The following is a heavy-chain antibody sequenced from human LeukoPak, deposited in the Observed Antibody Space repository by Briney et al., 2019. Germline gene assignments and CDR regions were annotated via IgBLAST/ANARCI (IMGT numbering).Heavy chain of an antibody. CDR2: IRSKAYGGTT. Sequence: GGSLRLSCTASGFTFGDYAMSWFRQAPGKGLEWVGFIRSKAYGGTTDFAAPVQGRFIISRDDSKDTLFLQMNSLKTEDTAVYYCTLGAGYTDSDYWGQGTLVTVSS. D-gene: IGHD4/OR15-4a*01. V-gene: IGHV3-49*03. CDR1: GFTFGDYA. CDR3: TLGAGYTDSDY. J-gene: IGHJ4*02.